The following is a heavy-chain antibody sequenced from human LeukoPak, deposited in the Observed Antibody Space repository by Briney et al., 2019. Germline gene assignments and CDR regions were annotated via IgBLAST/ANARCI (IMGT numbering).Heavy chain of an antibody. D-gene: IGHD4-17*01. Sequence: HPGGSLRLSCAASGFTFSSYGMSWVRQAPGKGLEWVSAISGSGGSTYYADSVKGRFTISRDNSKNTLYLQMNSLRAEDTAVYYCAKGGSLTTVTHFDYWGQGTLVTVSS. J-gene: IGHJ4*02. CDR2: ISGSGGST. CDR3: AKGGSLTTVTHFDY. V-gene: IGHV3-23*01. CDR1: GFTFSSYG.